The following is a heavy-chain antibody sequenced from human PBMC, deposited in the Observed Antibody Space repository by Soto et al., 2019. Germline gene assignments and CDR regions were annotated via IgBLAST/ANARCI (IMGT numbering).Heavy chain of an antibody. Sequence: QVHLQESGPGLVKPSETLSLFCNVSGGSMSNNYWTWIRQAPGKGLEWIGDVFYTGGTNYNPSLKSRVSISVDTSKKYFSLRLNSVTAADTAVYYCARSLTVTRFDQWGQGTRVTVS. CDR1: GGSMSNNY. D-gene: IGHD4-17*01. J-gene: IGHJ4*02. V-gene: IGHV4-59*01. CDR2: VFYTGGT. CDR3: ARSLTVTRFDQ.